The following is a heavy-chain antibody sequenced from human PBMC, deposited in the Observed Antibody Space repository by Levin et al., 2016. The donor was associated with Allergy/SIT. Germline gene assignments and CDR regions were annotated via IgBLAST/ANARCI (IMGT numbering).Heavy chain of an antibody. J-gene: IGHJ2*01. Sequence: GGPLRLSCAASGFTFSSYGMHWVRQAPGKGLEWVAVIWYDGSNKYYADSVKGRFTISRDNSKNTLYLQMNSLRAEDTAVYYCARDLSQGTYWHFDLWGRGTLVTVSP. D-gene: IGHD3-10*01. CDR3: ARDLSQGTYWHFDL. V-gene: IGHV3-33*01. CDR2: IWYDGSNK. CDR1: GFTFSSYG.